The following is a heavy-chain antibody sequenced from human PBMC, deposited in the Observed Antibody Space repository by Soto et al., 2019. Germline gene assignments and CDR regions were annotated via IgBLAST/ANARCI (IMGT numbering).Heavy chain of an antibody. D-gene: IGHD1-26*01. CDR2: ISGSGGYT. Sequence: PGGSLRLSCAASGFTVSDYAMSWVRQAPGKGLDWVSTISGSGGYTYYADSVKGRFTISRDNSKNTLYLQMNSLRAEDTAVYYCAKEDVGGYYYSGLWGRGTLVTVSS. CDR1: GFTVSDYA. J-gene: IGHJ4*02. V-gene: IGHV3-23*01. CDR3: AKEDVGGYYYSGL.